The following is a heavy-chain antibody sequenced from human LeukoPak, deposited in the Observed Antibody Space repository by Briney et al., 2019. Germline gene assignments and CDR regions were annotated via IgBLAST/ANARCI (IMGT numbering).Heavy chain of an antibody. J-gene: IGHJ4*02. CDR1: GGSISSSSYY. V-gene: IGHV4-39*01. D-gene: IGHD3-3*01. Sequence: SETLSLTCNVSGGSISSSSYYWGWIRQPPGKGLEWIGSIYYSGSTYYNPSLKSRVTISVDTSKDQFSLKLSSVTAADTAVYYCARHLSDYDFWSGYYEGGDYFDYWGQGTLVTVSS. CDR3: ARHLSDYDFWSGYYEGGDYFDY. CDR2: IYYSGST.